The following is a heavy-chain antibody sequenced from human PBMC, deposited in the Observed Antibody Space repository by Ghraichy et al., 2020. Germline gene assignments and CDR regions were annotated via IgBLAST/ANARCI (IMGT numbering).Heavy chain of an antibody. D-gene: IGHD3-22*01. CDR3: ARQRGRIYNESSGNFDY. CDR1: GGSIISSRYY. V-gene: IGHV4-39*01. Sequence: SETLSLTCTVSGGSIISSRYYWGWIRQPPGKGLEWIGSTSYSGNTYYNPSLKCRVIISVDMSKNQFFLKLSSVTAADAAVYYCARQRGRIYNESSGNFDYWGQGTLVTVSS. J-gene: IGHJ4*02. CDR2: TSYSGNT.